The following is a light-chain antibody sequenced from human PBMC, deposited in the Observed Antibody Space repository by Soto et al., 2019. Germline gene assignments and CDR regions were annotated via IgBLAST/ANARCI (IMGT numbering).Light chain of an antibody. CDR3: QKYYSAPFT. J-gene: IGKJ3*01. CDR1: QAIRNS. CDR2: AAS. Sequence: DIQMTQSPSSLSASVGDRVTITCRASQAIRNSLAWYQQKPGKVPSLLIYAASTLQPGVPSRFSGSGSGTDFTLTISSLHPEDFATYYCQKYYSAPFTFGPGTKLGIK. V-gene: IGKV1-27*01.